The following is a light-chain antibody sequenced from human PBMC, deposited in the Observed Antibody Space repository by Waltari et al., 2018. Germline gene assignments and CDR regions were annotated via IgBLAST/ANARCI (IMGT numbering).Light chain of an antibody. V-gene: IGLV2-23*02. J-gene: IGLJ1*01. CDR2: EVI. Sequence: QSALTQPASVSGTPGQSITISCTGTNSDVGNYNLVSWYQHHPGEAPKLMICEVIKRPSGVSNRFFGSKSGNTASLTISGLQAEYEADYYCCSYAGSGTYVFGTGTKVTVL. CDR3: CSYAGSGTYV. CDR1: NSDVGNYNL.